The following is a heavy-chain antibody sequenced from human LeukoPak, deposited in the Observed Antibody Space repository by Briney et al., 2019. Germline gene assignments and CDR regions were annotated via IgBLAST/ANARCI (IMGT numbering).Heavy chain of an antibody. Sequence: ASVKVSCKASGYTFTSYYMHWVRQAPGQGLEWMGIINPSGGSTSYAQKFQGRVTMTADTSTSTAYMELRSLRSDDTAVYYCARVPQLVLRYYYGMDVWGQGTTVTVSS. V-gene: IGHV1-46*01. CDR2: INPSGGST. CDR1: GYTFTSYY. CDR3: ARVPQLVLRYYYGMDV. J-gene: IGHJ6*02. D-gene: IGHD6-13*01.